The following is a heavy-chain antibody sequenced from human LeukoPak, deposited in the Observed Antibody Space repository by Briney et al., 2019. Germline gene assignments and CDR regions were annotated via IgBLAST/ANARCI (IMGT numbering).Heavy chain of an antibody. CDR2: IYHSGST. Sequence: SETLSLTCAVSGYSISSGYYWGWIRQPPGKGLEWIGSIYHSGSTYYNPPLQRRVTISVATSKNQSSLKLSSVTAADTAVYYCAREHCSSTSCYYYYGMDVWGKGTTVTVSS. D-gene: IGHD2-2*01. V-gene: IGHV4-38-2*02. CDR3: AREHCSSTSCYYYYGMDV. J-gene: IGHJ6*04. CDR1: GYSISSGYY.